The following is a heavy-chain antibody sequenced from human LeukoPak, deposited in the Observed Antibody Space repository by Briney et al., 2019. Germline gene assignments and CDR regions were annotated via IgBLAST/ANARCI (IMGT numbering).Heavy chain of an antibody. CDR2: IIPIFGTA. D-gene: IGHD6-13*01. CDR3: ARAGPAAESYYYYMDV. V-gene: IGHV1-69*06. Sequence: GSSVKVSCKASGGTFSSYAISWVRQAPGQGLEWMGGIIPIFGTANYAQKFQGRVTITADKSTSTAYMELSSLRSEDTAVYYCARAGPAAESYYYYMDVWGKGTTVTVSS. J-gene: IGHJ6*03. CDR1: GGTFSSYA.